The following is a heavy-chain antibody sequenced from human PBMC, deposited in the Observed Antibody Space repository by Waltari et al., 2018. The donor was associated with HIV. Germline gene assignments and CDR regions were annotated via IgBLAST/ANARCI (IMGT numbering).Heavy chain of an antibody. CDR3: ARDRSSSWYGKDYYYFGMDV. CDR2: IWYDGSNK. J-gene: IGHJ6*02. CDR1: GFTFSRYG. Sequence: QVQVVQSGGGVVQPGRSLRLSCAGAGFTFSRYGMHGVRQAPGKGLEWVALIWYDGSNKYYADSVKGRFAISRDNSKNTVYLQMNSLRAEDTAVYYCARDRSSSWYGKDYYYFGMDVWGQGTTVTVSS. V-gene: IGHV3-33*01. D-gene: IGHD6-13*01.